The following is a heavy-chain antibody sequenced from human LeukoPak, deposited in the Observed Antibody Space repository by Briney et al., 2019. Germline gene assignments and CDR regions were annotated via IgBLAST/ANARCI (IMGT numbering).Heavy chain of an antibody. J-gene: IGHJ4*02. CDR2: IGGSGGST. Sequence: GGSLRLSCAASGLTFSRYAMSWVRQAPGKGLEWVSVIGGSGGSTYYADSVKGRFTISRDNSMHTLYLQMNSLRAEDTAVYYCAKEAFIAVAMTDWGQGTLVTVSS. CDR1: GLTFSRYA. V-gene: IGHV3-23*01. CDR3: AKEAFIAVAMTD. D-gene: IGHD6-19*01.